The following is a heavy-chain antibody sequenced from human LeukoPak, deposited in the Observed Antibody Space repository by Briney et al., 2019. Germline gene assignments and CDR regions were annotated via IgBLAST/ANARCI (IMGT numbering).Heavy chain of an antibody. J-gene: IGHJ4*02. V-gene: IGHV3-66*02. CDR3: AREDRYTSGSFAY. Sequence: GGSPRLSCAASGFTVSSNNMNWVRQAPGMGLEWVSGIYSGDSTYYADSVKGRFTISRDNSKNTLYLQMNSLTAEDTAVYYCAREDRYTSGSFAYWGQGTLVTVSS. D-gene: IGHD6-19*01. CDR2: IYSGDST. CDR1: GFTVSSNN.